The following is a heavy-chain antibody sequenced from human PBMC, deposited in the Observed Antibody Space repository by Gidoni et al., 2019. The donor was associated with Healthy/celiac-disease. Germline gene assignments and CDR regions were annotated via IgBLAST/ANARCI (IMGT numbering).Heavy chain of an antibody. CDR2: IYSGGST. Sequence: EVQLVESGGGLIQPGGSLRLSCAASGFTVSSNYMSWVRQAPGKGLEWVSVIYSGGSTYYADSVKGRFTISRDNSKNTLYLQMNSLRAEDTAVYYCARDSRSDFWSGYGYDYWGQGTLVTVSS. CDR3: ARDSRSDFWSGYGYDY. J-gene: IGHJ4*02. CDR1: GFTVSSNY. V-gene: IGHV3-53*01. D-gene: IGHD3-3*01.